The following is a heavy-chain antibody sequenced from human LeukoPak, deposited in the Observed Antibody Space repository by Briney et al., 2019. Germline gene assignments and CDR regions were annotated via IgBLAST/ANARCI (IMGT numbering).Heavy chain of an antibody. CDR3: ARIRCVSGPEICYNH. J-gene: IGHJ5*02. Sequence: PSETLSLTSAVPGVSLTDYYWSWIRQSPGKGLEWIGEVSPDGYDKYNPSLKSRVSISVDRSENQLSLRLSSVTAADTAIYYCARIRCVSGPEICYNHWAQGSLVTGSS. CDR2: VSPDGYD. V-gene: IGHV4-34*01. CDR1: GVSLTDYY. D-gene: IGHD2-8*01.